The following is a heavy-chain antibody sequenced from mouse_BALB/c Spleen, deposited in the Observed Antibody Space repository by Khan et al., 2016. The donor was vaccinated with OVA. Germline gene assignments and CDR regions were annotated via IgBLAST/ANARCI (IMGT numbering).Heavy chain of an antibody. CDR3: ARSSYGGFAY. D-gene: IGHD1-1*01. J-gene: IGHJ3*01. V-gene: IGHV1-18*01. CDR1: GYSFTDYT. Sequence: VRLQQSGPELVKPGDSMKISCKASGYSFTDYTLNWVKQSHGKTLEWIGLINPYNGVSNYNQKFKGKATLTVDKSSSTAYMELLSLTSEDSAVYYCARSSYGGFAYWGQGTLVTVSA. CDR2: INPYNGVS.